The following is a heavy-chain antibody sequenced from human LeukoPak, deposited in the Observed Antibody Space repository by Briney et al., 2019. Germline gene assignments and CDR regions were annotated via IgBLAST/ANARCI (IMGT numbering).Heavy chain of an antibody. CDR2: IYYSGSP. CDR3: ARDGGTMVREVYYYYGMDV. D-gene: IGHD3-10*01. CDR1: GGSISSYY. J-gene: IGHJ6*01. Sequence: PSETLSLTCTVSGGSISSYYWSWIRQPPGKGLEWIGYIYYSGSPNYNPCLKSRVTLSVDTSKNQSSLKLSSVTVADTAVYYCARDGGTMVREVYYYYGMDVWGRGTTVTVSS. V-gene: IGHV4-59*01.